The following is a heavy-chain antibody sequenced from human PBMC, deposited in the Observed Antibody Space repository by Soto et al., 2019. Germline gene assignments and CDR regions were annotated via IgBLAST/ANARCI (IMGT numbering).Heavy chain of an antibody. J-gene: IGHJ4*02. CDR1: GFTFSNAW. CDR2: IRSKANDYAT. CDR3: TSPISVTTFDY. V-gene: IGHV3-73*01. D-gene: IGHD4-17*01. Sequence: GGSLRLSCAASGFTFSNAWMSWVRQASGKGLEWVGRIRSKANDYATAYAASVKGRFTISRDDSKNTAYLQMNSLKTEDTAVYYCTSPISVTTFDYWGQGTLVTVPS.